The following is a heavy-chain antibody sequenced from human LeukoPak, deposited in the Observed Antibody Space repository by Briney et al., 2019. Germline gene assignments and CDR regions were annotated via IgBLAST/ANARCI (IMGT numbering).Heavy chain of an antibody. CDR1: GFTFSDAW. J-gene: IGHJ4*02. Sequence: GGSLRLSCVASGFTFSDAWMSWVRQAPGKGLEWVSRIKSRAAGGTTDNAAPVQGRFTISRDDSKSTLYLQMNSLNTDDTAVYYCATGGHYFGSWGQGTLVTVSS. CDR2: IKSRAAGGTT. V-gene: IGHV3-15*01. D-gene: IGHD3-10*01. CDR3: ATGGHYFGS.